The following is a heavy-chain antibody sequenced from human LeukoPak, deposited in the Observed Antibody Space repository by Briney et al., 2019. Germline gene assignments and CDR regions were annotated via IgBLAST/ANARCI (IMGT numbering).Heavy chain of an antibody. CDR2: IRSKANSYAT. V-gene: IGHV3-73*01. J-gene: IGHJ4*02. CDR1: GFTFRNHG. CDR3: TSGYSYGYDY. Sequence: GGSLRLSCAYSGFTFRNHGMHWVRQASGKGLEWVGRIRSKANSYATAYAASVKGRFTISRDDSKNTAYLQMNSLKTEDTAVYYCTSGYSYGYDYWGQGTLVTVSS. D-gene: IGHD5-18*01.